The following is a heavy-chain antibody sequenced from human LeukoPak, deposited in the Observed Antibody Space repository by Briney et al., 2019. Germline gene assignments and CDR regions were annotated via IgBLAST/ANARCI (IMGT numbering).Heavy chain of an antibody. J-gene: IGHJ3*02. CDR1: GGSISSYY. CDR3: ATNRVGTYDRPFDI. Sequence: SETLSLTCTVSGGSISSYYWSWIRQPPGKGLEWIGYIYYSGSTNYNPSLKSRVTISVDTSKNQFSLKLSSVTAADTAVYSCATNRVGTYDRPFDIWGQGTMVTVSS. V-gene: IGHV4-59*08. CDR2: IYYSGST. D-gene: IGHD1-26*01.